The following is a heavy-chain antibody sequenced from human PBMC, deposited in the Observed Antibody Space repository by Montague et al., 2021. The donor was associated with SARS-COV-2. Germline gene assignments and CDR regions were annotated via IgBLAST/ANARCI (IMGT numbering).Heavy chain of an antibody. Sequence: SETLSLTCTVTGGAIRSSSDHWGWIRQTPGKGLEWIASVDYSGNTXYSPSLKSRLTISVDTSKNQFSLKLNSVTAADTALYYCARREYSYGWGDWGQGTLVTVSS. J-gene: IGHJ4*02. V-gene: IGHV4-39*01. CDR2: VDYSGNT. CDR3: ARREYSYGWGD. CDR1: GGAIRSSSDH. D-gene: IGHD5-18*01.